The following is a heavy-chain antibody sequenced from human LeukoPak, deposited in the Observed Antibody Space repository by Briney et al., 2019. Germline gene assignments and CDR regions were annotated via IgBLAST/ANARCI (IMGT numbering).Heavy chain of an antibody. CDR3: ARGSIAARPAFFDC. J-gene: IGHJ4*02. CDR2: ISSGSSYI. D-gene: IGHD6-6*01. CDR1: GFTFSSHN. V-gene: IGHV3-21*01. Sequence: GGSLRLSCAASGFTFSSHNMNWVRQAPGKGLEWVSFISSGSSYIYYADSVKGRFITSRDNAKNSLYLQMDSLRDEDTAVYYCARGSIAARPAFFDCWGQGTLVTFSS.